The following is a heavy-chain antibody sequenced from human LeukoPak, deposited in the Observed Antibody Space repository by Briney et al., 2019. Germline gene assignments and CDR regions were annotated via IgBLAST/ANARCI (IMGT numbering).Heavy chain of an antibody. D-gene: IGHD2-8*01. Sequence: GGSLRLSCAASGFTFSIYSMDWVRQAPGKGLGWVSSISSSSSYIYYADSVKGRSTISRDNAKNSLYLQMNSLTAEDTAVYYCAREGHVLMVYDGGPFDYWGQGTLVTVSS. V-gene: IGHV3-21*01. CDR1: GFTFSIYS. CDR3: AREGHVLMVYDGGPFDY. J-gene: IGHJ4*02. CDR2: ISSSSSYI.